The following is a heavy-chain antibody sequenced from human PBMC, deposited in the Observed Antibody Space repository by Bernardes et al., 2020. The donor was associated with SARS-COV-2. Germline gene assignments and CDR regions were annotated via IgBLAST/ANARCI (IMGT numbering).Heavy chain of an antibody. CDR3: ATGGNGATAPGMDV. CDR2: IYHSGSA. CDR1: GGSITTNGYY. J-gene: IGHJ6*02. D-gene: IGHD1-1*01. Sequence: SETLSLTCTVSGGSITTNGYYWGWIRQPPGKGLEWIGSIYHSGSAYYTPSLRSRVTISVDTSRNQVSLNLRSVTAADTSLYYCATGGNGATAPGMDVWGQGTTVTVSS. V-gene: IGHV4-39*01.